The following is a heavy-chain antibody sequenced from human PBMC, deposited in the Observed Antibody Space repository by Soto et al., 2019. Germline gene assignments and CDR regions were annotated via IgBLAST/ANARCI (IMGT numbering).Heavy chain of an antibody. V-gene: IGHV1-18*01. J-gene: IGHJ4*02. CDR1: GYTFTNSG. Sequence: QVQLVQSGAEVKKPGASVKVSCKASGYTFTNSGFSWVRQAPGQGLEWVGWIRVNNGDTHYAQKLQGRVTMTTDTATSTAFMELRSLPSDDTAVYYCARDLCYSDLDVHYWGQGTLITVSS. D-gene: IGHD4-17*01. CDR2: IRVNNGDT. CDR3: ARDLCYSDLDVHY.